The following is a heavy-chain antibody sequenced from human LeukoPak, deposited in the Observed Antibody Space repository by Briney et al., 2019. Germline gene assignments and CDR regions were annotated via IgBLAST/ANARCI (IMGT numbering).Heavy chain of an antibody. CDR1: GGSISSGGYY. Sequence: SETLSLTCTVSGGSISSGGYYWSWIRQHPGKGLEWIGYIYYSGSTYYNPSLKSRVTISVDTSKNQFSAKLSSVTAADTAVYYCARDSSGYSRFDPWGQGTLVTVSS. CDR3: ARDSSGYSRFDP. V-gene: IGHV4-31*03. D-gene: IGHD3-22*01. J-gene: IGHJ5*02. CDR2: IYYSGST.